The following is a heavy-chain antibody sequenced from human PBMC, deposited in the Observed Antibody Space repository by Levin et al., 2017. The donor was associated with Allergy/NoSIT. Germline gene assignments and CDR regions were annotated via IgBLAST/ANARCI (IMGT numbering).Heavy chain of an antibody. CDR2: IRQDGSEK. J-gene: IGHJ4*02. D-gene: IGHD2-21*02. V-gene: IGHV3-7*04. CDR1: GFTFSSYW. CDR3: ARGRGDPRSPMDY. Sequence: GESLKISCAASGFTFSSYWMSWVRQAPGKGLEWVANIRQDGSEKSYVDSVKGRFTISRDNPKNSLYLQVNSLGAEDTAVYYCARGRGDPRSPMDYWGQGTLVTVSS.